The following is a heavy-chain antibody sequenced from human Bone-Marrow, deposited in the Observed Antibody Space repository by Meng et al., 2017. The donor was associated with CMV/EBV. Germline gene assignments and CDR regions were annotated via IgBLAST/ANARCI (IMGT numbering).Heavy chain of an antibody. V-gene: IGHV4-61*01. CDR1: GYSISSGYY. Sequence: ESLKISCTVSGYSISSGYYWGWIRQPPGKGLEWIGYIYYSGSTNYNPSLKSRVTISVDTSKNQFSLKLSSVTAADTAVYYCARAGSAMVRGGKGAIFYYYGMDVWGQGTTVTVSS. J-gene: IGHJ6*02. CDR3: ARAGSAMVRGGKGAIFYYYGMDV. CDR2: IYYSGST. D-gene: IGHD3-10*01.